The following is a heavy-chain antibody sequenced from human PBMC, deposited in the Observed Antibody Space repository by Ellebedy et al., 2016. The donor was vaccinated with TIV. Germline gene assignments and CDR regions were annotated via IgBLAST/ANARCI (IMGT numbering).Heavy chain of an antibody. CDR3: AKAPYTSSSDDYFDT. Sequence: GESLKISXAVSGLTFSSHSMNWVRQAPGKGLEWVASISGRSTYLYYADSVRGRFTISRDNARDSLYLQMNSLRPEDTALYFCAKAPYTSSSDDYFDTWGQGTLVTVSS. CDR2: ISGRSTYL. J-gene: IGHJ4*02. CDR1: GLTFSSHS. V-gene: IGHV3-21*04. D-gene: IGHD6-6*01.